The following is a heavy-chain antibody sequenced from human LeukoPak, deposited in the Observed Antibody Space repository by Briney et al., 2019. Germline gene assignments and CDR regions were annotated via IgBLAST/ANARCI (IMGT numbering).Heavy chain of an antibody. CDR3: ARSPVLLWFGEAFDI. Sequence: ASVKVSCKASGYTFTGYYMHWVRQAPGQGLEWMGWINPNSGGTNYAQKFQGRVTMTRDTSISTAYMELSRLRSDDTAVYYCARSPVLLWFGEAFDIWGQGTMVTVSS. V-gene: IGHV1-2*02. J-gene: IGHJ3*02. CDR2: INPNSGGT. D-gene: IGHD3-10*01. CDR1: GYTFTGYY.